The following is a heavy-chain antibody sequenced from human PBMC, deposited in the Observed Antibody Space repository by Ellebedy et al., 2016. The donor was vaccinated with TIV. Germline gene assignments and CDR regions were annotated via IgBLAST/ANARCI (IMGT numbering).Heavy chain of an antibody. CDR3: SRGIAAVMY. Sequence: GESLKISCAGAGFTFSNYSMNWVRKAPGKGLEWVASITGSSSYMFYSDSVKGRFTISRDNAKNSLYLQMNSLRAEDTAVNYCSRGIAAVMYWGQGTLVTVSS. CDR2: ITGSSSYM. CDR1: GFTFSNYS. D-gene: IGHD6-13*01. J-gene: IGHJ4*02. V-gene: IGHV3-21*01.